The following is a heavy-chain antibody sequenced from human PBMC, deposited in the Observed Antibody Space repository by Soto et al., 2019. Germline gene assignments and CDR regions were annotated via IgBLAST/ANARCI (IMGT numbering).Heavy chain of an antibody. CDR2: MNPQSGNT. Sequence: QVQLLQSGAEVKEPGASVKVSCRASGYTFTSNDLNWVRQATGQGLEWMGWMNPQSGNTGYAQKFQGRVTMTRNISISKGYMELRGLTYEDTAVYYCARGTRVVGLWGQGPMVTVSS. D-gene: IGHD3-16*02. CDR3: ARGTRVVGL. V-gene: IGHV1-8*01. J-gene: IGHJ3*01. CDR1: GYTFTSND.